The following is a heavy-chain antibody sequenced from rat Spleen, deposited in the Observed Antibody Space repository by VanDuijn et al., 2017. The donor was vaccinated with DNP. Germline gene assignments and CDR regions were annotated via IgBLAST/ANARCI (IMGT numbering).Heavy chain of an antibody. CDR2: IRYDGGIT. Sequence: EVQLVESGGGLVQPGRSLKLSCAASGFTFSDYYMAWVRQAPTKGLEWVAYIRYDGGITQYGDSVKGRFTVSRDNAKSTLYLQMNSLRSEDMATYFCTRWYIAGWSGDYWSQGVMVTVST. CDR1: GFTFSDYY. V-gene: IGHV5-22*01. CDR3: TRWYIAGWSGDY. J-gene: IGHJ2*01. D-gene: IGHD4-6*01.